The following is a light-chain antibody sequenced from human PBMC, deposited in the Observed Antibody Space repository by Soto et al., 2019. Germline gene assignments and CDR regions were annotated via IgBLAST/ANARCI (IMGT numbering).Light chain of an antibody. CDR2: KNN. J-gene: IGLJ2*01. CDR1: SSNIGGNT. CDR3: AAWDDSLNGVL. V-gene: IGLV1-44*01. Sequence: QSVLTQPPSASGTPGQRVTISCSGSSSNIGGNTVNWHQQLPGTAPKSLIYKNNQRPSGVPDRFSGSKSGTSASLAISGLQSEDEADYYCAAWDDSLNGVLFGGGTKLTVL.